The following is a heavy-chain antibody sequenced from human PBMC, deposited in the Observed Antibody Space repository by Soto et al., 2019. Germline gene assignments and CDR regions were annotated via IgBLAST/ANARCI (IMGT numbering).Heavy chain of an antibody. CDR3: ARGPPLFW. V-gene: IGHV4-31*03. J-gene: IGHJ4*02. CDR2: ISYSGST. CDR1: GGSISSGGYY. D-gene: IGHD3-9*01. Sequence: SETLSLTCTVSGGSISSGGYYWSWIRQHPGTGLGWIGHISYSGSTYYNTSLKSRVTISVDTSRNQFSLKLSSVTAADTAVYYCARGPPLFWWSQGTLVTVSS.